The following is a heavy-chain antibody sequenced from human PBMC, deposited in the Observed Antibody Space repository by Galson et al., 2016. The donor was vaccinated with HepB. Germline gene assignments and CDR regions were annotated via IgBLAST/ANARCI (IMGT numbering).Heavy chain of an antibody. CDR3: AKDQYDSSGFYEATIDF. J-gene: IGHJ4*02. CDR1: GFTFDDYA. V-gene: IGHV3-9*01. CDR2: ISWNSGSI. Sequence: SLRLSCAASGFTFDDYAMHWVRQAPGKGLEWVSGISWNSGSIAYADSVKGRFTISRDNAKNSLYLQMNSLRVEDTALYYCAKDQYDSSGFYEATIDFRGQGTLVTVSS. D-gene: IGHD3-22*01.